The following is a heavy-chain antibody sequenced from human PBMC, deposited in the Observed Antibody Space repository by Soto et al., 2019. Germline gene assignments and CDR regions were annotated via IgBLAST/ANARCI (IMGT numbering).Heavy chain of an antibody. CDR1: DESLSDTY. Sequence: QVQLQQWGAGLLKPSETLSLTCAVYDESLSDTYYTWTRQPPGKGLELIGEIHPSGSTYYNPSLKTRVTLPQDTSKKQFALNFISVTAADTGEYYCSRGKDAYKGGHTWGQGTLVTVSS. J-gene: IGHJ5*02. CDR3: SRGKDAYKGGHT. CDR2: IHPSGST. D-gene: IGHD1-1*01. V-gene: IGHV4-34*02.